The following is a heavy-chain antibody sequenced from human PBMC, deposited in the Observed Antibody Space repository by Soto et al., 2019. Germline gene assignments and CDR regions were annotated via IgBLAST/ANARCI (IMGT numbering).Heavy chain of an antibody. Sequence: QVQLVESGGGVVQPGRSLRLSCAASGFTLSSYGMHWVRQAPGKGLEWVAVISYDGSNKYYADSVKGRFTISRDNSKNTLYLQMNSLRAEETAVYYCAYPGRYSSSEFDYWGQGTLVTVSS. CDR3: AYPGRYSSSEFDY. CDR2: ISYDGSNK. D-gene: IGHD6-6*01. V-gene: IGHV3-30*03. J-gene: IGHJ4*02. CDR1: GFTLSSYG.